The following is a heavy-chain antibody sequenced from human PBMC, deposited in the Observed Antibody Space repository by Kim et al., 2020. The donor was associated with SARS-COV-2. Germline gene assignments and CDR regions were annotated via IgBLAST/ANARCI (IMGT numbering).Heavy chain of an antibody. CDR2: IIPIFGTA. V-gene: IGHV1-69*13. CDR3: ASCIPDDDILIGSYAHLDWFDP. J-gene: IGHJ5*02. CDR1: GGTFSSYA. D-gene: IGHD3-9*01. Sequence: SVKVSCKASGGTFSSYAISWVRQAPGQGLEWMGGIIPIFGTANYAQKFQGRVTITADESTSTAYMELSSLRSEDTAVYYCASCIPDDDILIGSYAHLDWFDPWGQGTLVTVSS.